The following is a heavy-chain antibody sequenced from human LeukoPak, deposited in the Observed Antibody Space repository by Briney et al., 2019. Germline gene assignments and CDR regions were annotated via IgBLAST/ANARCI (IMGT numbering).Heavy chain of an antibody. V-gene: IGHV3-20*04. CDR2: INWNGGNT. D-gene: IGHD5-24*01. J-gene: IGHJ4*02. CDR3: ARDRGWLQYIDY. Sequence: GGSLRLSCEASGFTFSNYAMSWVRQAPGKGLEWVSSINWNGGNTAYADSVKGRFTISRDTAKDSLYLQLNSLRAEDTALYYCARDRGWLQYIDYWGQGTLVTVSS. CDR1: GFTFSNYA.